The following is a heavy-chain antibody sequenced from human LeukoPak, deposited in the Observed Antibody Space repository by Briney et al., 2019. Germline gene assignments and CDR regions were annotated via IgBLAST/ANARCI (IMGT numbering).Heavy chain of an antibody. D-gene: IGHD2-2*01. CDR3: ARDLLPAAIADAFDI. J-gene: IGHJ3*02. V-gene: IGHV1-2*02. Sequence: ASVKVSCKASGYTFTSYGISWVRQAPGQGLEWMGWISAYSGGTNYAQKFQGRVTMTRDTSISTAYMELSRLRSDDTAVYYCARDLLPAAIADAFDIWGQGTMVTVSS. CDR1: GYTFTSYG. CDR2: ISAYSGGT.